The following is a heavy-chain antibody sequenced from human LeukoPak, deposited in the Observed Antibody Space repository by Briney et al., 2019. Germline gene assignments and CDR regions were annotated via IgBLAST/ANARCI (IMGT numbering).Heavy chain of an antibody. CDR2: IYYSGST. CDR3: ARHSTIWYYSDY. D-gene: IGHD6-13*01. J-gene: IGHJ4*02. Sequence: SETLSHTCTVSGVSISSYYWSWIRRPPGKGLEWIGYIYYSGSTNYNPSLKSRVTMSVDTSKNQFSLNLNSVTAADTAVYYCARHSTIWYYSDYWGQGTLVTVSS. CDR1: GVSISSYY. V-gene: IGHV4-59*01.